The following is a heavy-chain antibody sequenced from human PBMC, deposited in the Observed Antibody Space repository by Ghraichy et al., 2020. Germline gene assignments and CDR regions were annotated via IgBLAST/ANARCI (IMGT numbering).Heavy chain of an antibody. CDR2: IHYSGTT. CDR1: GGSISTTNYY. Sequence: SETLSLTCTVSGGSISTTNYYWCWIRQPPGEGLEWIATIHYSGTTYYNPSLRSRVTMSVDTSKNQFSLKLNSVTAADTSVYYCASLQTAVAAKPLDYWGQGILVTVSS. D-gene: IGHD6-19*01. V-gene: IGHV4-39*01. CDR3: ASLQTAVAAKPLDY. J-gene: IGHJ4*02.